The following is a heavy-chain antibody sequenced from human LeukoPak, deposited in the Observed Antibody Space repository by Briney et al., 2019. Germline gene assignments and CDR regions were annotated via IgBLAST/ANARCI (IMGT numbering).Heavy chain of an antibody. Sequence: ASVKVSCKASGYTFTTYDINWVRQATGQGLEWMGWMNPNSGNTGYAQKFQGRVTMTRNTSISTAYMELSSLRSEDTAVYYCARGPNKSDGGNGGSAWFDPWGQGTLVTVSS. D-gene: IGHD4-23*01. CDR2: MNPNSGNT. J-gene: IGHJ5*02. CDR1: GYTFTTYD. V-gene: IGHV1-8*01. CDR3: ARGPNKSDGGNGGSAWFDP.